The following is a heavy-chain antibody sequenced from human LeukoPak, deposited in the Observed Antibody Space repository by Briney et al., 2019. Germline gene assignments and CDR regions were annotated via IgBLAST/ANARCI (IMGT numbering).Heavy chain of an antibody. D-gene: IGHD2/OR15-2a*01. CDR1: GGSVSSSGYS. CDR2: TYYSGRT. Sequence: SETLSLTCTASGGSVSSSGYSWNWIRQPPGKTLEWIGYTYYSGRTNYNPSLKSRVTISLDTSKNQFSLRLTSVTAADTAVYYCALRRLTSAQIIEDNWFDPWGQGTLVTVSS. J-gene: IGHJ5*02. CDR3: ALRRLTSAQIIEDNWFDP. V-gene: IGHV4-61*08.